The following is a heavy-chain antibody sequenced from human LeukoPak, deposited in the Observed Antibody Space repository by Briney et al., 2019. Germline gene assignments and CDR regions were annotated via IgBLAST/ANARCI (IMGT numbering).Heavy chain of an antibody. CDR1: GFTFSSYA. CDR3: AKDGDFWSGYYLDY. D-gene: IGHD3-3*01. Sequence: PGGSLRLSCAASGFTFSSYAMSWVHQAPGKGLEWVSAISGSGGSTYYADSVKGRFTISRDNSKNTLYLQMNSLRAEDTAVYYCAKDGDFWSGYYLDYWGQGTLVTVSS. J-gene: IGHJ4*02. V-gene: IGHV3-23*01. CDR2: ISGSGGST.